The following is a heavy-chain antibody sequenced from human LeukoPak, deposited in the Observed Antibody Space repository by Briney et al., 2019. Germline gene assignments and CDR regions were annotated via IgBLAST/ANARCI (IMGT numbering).Heavy chain of an antibody. CDR3: ARVGVRTYCGSGSGCYSDYFDS. CDR1: GGSFDSKY. Sequence: SETLSLTCSVSGGSFDSKYWSWIRQPPGKGLEWIGYIYTSGSTNFNPSLRSRVTISVDASKNQFSLRLNSVTAADTAVYYCARVGVRTYCGSGSGCYSDYFDSWGQGTLVTVSS. J-gene: IGHJ4*02. CDR2: IYTSGST. D-gene: IGHD2-21*01. V-gene: IGHV4-4*09.